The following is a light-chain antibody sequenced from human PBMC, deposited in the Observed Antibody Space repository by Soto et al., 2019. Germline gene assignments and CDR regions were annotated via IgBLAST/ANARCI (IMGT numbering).Light chain of an antibody. CDR3: QQYGILLWT. CDR2: GAS. J-gene: IGKJ1*01. V-gene: IGKV3-20*01. Sequence: VVWSLTPGPLPLTQRARAPLSCRPSQSVSSSYLAWYQQKPGQAPRLLIYGASSRATGIPDRFSGSGSGTDFTLTISRLEPEDFALYYCQQYGILLWTFCHGT. CDR1: QSVSSSY.